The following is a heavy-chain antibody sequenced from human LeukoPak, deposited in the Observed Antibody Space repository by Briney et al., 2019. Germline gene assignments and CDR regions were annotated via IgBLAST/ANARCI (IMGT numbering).Heavy chain of an antibody. J-gene: IGHJ3*02. CDR2: IYSGGST. Sequence: GGSLRLSCAASRFTFSSYGMSWVRQAPGKGLEWVSVIYSGGSTYYADSVKGRFTISRDNSKNTLYLQMNSLRAEDTAVYYCEIVVVTARDAFDIWGQGTMVTVSS. D-gene: IGHD2-21*02. V-gene: IGHV3-53*01. CDR3: EIVVVTARDAFDI. CDR1: RFTFSSYG.